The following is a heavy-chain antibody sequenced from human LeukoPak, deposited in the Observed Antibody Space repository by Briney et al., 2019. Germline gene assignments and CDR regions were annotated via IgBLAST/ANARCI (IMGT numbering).Heavy chain of an antibody. CDR2: MNPNSGNT. D-gene: IGHD5-12*01. CDR1: GYTFTTYD. J-gene: IGHJ4*02. V-gene: IGHV1-8*03. Sequence: WASVKVSCKASGYTFTTYDITWVRQATGQGLEWMGWMNPNSGNTAYAQKFQGRVTTTRNTSISTAYMELSSLRSEDTAVYYCARDSGYAGSKDYWGQGTLVTVSS. CDR3: ARDSGYAGSKDY.